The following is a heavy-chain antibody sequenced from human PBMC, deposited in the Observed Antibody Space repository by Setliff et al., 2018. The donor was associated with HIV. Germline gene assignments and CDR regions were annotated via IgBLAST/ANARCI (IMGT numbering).Heavy chain of an antibody. D-gene: IGHD1-26*01. CDR2: IHPNTGNP. Sequence: ASVKVSCKASGYTFTTYGLHWVRQAPGQGLEWMGWIHPNTGNPTYAQGFTGRFVFSFDTSVSTAYLQISGLKAEDTAVYYCATRGEQLYFYGMDVWGQGTTVTVSS. CDR3: ATRGEQLYFYGMDV. J-gene: IGHJ6*02. V-gene: IGHV7-4-1*02. CDR1: GYTFTTYG.